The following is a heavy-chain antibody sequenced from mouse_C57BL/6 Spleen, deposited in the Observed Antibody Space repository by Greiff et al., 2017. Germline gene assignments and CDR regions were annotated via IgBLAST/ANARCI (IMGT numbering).Heavy chain of an antibody. CDR1: GYTFTSYW. V-gene: IGHV1-64*01. J-gene: IGHJ2*01. Sequence: VQLQQPGAELVKPGASVKLSCKASGYTFTSYWMHWVKQRPGQGLEWIGMIHPNSGSTNYNEKFKSKATLTVDKSSSTAYMQLSSLTSEDSAVXYCARSGTTVFYYFDYWGQGTTLTVAS. CDR3: ARSGTTVFYYFDY. CDR2: IHPNSGST. D-gene: IGHD1-1*01.